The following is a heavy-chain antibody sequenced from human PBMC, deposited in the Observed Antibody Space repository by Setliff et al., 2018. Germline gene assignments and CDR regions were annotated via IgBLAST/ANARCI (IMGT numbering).Heavy chain of an antibody. V-gene: IGHV1-18*01. CDR3: ARINFYVSSGYYYASDN. Sequence: ASVKVSCKASGYTLINYGISWVRQAPGQGLEGMGWIGAYTGNTNYAQKFQGRVTMTTDTSTSTAYMELRSLRSDDTAVYYCARINFYVSSGYYYASDNWGQGTLGTSPQ. D-gene: IGHD3-22*01. CDR2: IGAYTGNT. J-gene: IGHJ4*02. CDR1: GYTLINYG.